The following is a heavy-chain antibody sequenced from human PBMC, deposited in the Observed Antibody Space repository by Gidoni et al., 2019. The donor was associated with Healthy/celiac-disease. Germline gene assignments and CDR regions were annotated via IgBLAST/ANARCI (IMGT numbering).Heavy chain of an antibody. J-gene: IGHJ6*03. CDR3: ARDYIYCSSTSCYTYYYMDV. CDR1: GFTFSSYS. CDR2: ISSSSSTI. V-gene: IGHV3-48*02. D-gene: IGHD2-2*01. Sequence: GFTFSSYSMNWVRQAPGKGLEWVSYISSSSSTIYYADSVKGRFTISRDNAKNSLYLQMNSLRDEDTAVYYCARDYIYCSSTSCYTYYYMDVWGKGTTVTVSS.